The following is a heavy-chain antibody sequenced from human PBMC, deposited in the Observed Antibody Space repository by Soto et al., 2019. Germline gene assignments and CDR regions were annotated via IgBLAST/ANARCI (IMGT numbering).Heavy chain of an antibody. D-gene: IGHD3-3*01. Sequence: PSETLSLTCAVSSGSISSSNWWSWVRQPPGKGLEWIGEIYHSGSTNYNPSLKSRVTISVDKSKNQFSLKLSSVTAADTAVYYCARGYYDCWSGDYRHSWFDPWGQGTLVTVSS. V-gene: IGHV4-4*02. CDR2: IYHSGST. CDR1: SGSISSSNW. J-gene: IGHJ5*02. CDR3: ARGYYDCWSGDYRHSWFDP.